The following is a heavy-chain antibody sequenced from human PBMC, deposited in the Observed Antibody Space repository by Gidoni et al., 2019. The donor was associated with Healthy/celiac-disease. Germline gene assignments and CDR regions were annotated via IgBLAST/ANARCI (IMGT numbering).Heavy chain of an antibody. J-gene: IGHJ4*02. CDR2: INPNSGGT. Sequence: QVQLLQSGAEVKKPGASVKVSCKASGYSFTGYYMHWVRQAPGQGLEWMGWINPNSGGTKYAQKFQGRVTMTRDTSISTAYMELSSLRSDDTAVYYCARGAPYDDTSTYMEIDYWGQGTLVTVSS. CDR3: ARGAPYDDTSTYMEIDY. D-gene: IGHD3-22*01. V-gene: IGHV1-2*02. CDR1: GYSFTGYY.